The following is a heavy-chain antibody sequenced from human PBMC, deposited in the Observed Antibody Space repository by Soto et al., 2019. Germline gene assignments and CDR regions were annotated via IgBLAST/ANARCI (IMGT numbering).Heavy chain of an antibody. J-gene: IGHJ4*02. D-gene: IGHD3-22*01. CDR2: ISGSGGST. CDR1: GFTFSSYA. CDR3: AKSITMIVVALYYFDY. V-gene: IGHV3-23*01. Sequence: GSLRLSCAASGFTFSSYAMSWVRQAPGKGLEWVSAISGSGGSTYYADSVKGRFTISRDNSKNTLYLQMHSLRAEDTAVYYCAKSITMIVVALYYFDYWGKGTLVTCYS.